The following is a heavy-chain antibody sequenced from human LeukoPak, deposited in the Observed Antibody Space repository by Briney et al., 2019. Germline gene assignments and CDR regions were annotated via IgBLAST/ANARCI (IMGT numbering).Heavy chain of an antibody. D-gene: IGHD3-9*01. CDR1: GFTFNNYW. CDR3: ARAYFDWSIPHFDY. CDR2: IKSDGSST. J-gene: IGHJ4*02. Sequence: GGSLRLSCAASGFTFNNYWMHWVRQVPGKGLMWVSRIKSDGSSTSYADSVKGRFTISRDNAKNSLYLQMNSLRAEDTAVYYCARAYFDWSIPHFDYWGQGTLVTVSS. V-gene: IGHV3-74*01.